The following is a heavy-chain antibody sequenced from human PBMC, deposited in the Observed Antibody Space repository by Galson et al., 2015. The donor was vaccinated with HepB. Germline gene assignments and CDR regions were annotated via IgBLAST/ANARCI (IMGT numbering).Heavy chain of an antibody. CDR2: IYYSGST. J-gene: IGHJ4*02. CDR3: AREGGRDIVAKAGFDY. Sequence: SETLSLTCTVSGGSISSSTYYRGWIRQPPGKGLEWIGSIYYSGSTYYNPSLKSRVTISVDASKNQFSLKLSSVTAADTAVYYCAREGGRDIVAKAGFDYWGQGTLVTVAS. CDR1: GGSISSSTYY. D-gene: IGHD5-12*01. V-gene: IGHV4-39*07.